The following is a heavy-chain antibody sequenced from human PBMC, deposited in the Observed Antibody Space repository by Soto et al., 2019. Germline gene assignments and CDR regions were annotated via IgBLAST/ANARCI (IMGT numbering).Heavy chain of an antibody. J-gene: IGHJ6*02. V-gene: IGHV4-59*01. D-gene: IGHD2-21*02. CDR2: VYYSGGA. CDR1: GGSISGYY. Sequence: SETLSLICTVSGGSISGYYWSWIRQPPGKGLEWIGNVYYSGGAKYNPSVKRRVSISVDTSKNQFSLNLSSVTAADTAVYYCTRDGDGRMTTNPYYYYGMDVWGPGITVTVSS. CDR3: TRDGDGRMTTNPYYYYGMDV.